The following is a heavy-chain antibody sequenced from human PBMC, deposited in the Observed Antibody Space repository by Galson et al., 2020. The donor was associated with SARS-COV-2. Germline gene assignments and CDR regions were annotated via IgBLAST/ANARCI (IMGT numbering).Heavy chain of an antibody. V-gene: IGHV3-21*01. CDR2: ISSSSSNI. Sequence: GGSLRLSCAASGFTFTTYSVNWVRQAPGEGLEWVSSISSSSSNIYYADSVRGRFTISRDNAKNSLYLQMNSLRAEDTAVYYCAREGVGSTYYLDYWGQGTLVTVSS. J-gene: IGHJ4*02. CDR3: AREGVGSTYYLDY. D-gene: IGHD1-26*01. CDR1: GFTFTTYS.